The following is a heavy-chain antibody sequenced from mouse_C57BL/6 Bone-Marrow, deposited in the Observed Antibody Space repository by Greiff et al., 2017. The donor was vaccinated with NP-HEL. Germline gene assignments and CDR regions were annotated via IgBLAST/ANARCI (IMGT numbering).Heavy chain of an antibody. D-gene: IGHD1-1*01. V-gene: IGHV1-9*01. CDR3: ARPAVVAKDWYFDV. CDR1: GYTFTGYW. CDR2: ILPGSGST. J-gene: IGHJ1*03. Sequence: VKLQESGAELMKPGASVKLSCKATGYTFTGYWIEWVKQRPGHGLEWIGEILPGSGSTNYNEKFKGKATFTADTSSNTAYMQLSSLTTEDSAIYYGARPAVVAKDWYFDVWGTGTTVTVSA.